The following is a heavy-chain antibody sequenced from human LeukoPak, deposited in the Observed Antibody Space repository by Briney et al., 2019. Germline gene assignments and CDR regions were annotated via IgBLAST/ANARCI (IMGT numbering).Heavy chain of an antibody. CDR1: GGSISSSSYY. CDR2: IYYSGST. J-gene: IGHJ4*02. Sequence: SETLSLTCTVSGGSISSSSYYWGWIRQPPGKGLEWIGSIYYSGSTYYNPSLESRVTISVDTSKNQFSLKLSSVTAADTAVYYCASGPYFDYWGQGTLVTVSS. V-gene: IGHV4-39*07. CDR3: ASGPYFDY.